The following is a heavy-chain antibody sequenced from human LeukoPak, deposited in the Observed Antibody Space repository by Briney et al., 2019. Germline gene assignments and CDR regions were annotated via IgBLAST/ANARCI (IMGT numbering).Heavy chain of an antibody. CDR3: AKDGSGGGWKWFDP. D-gene: IGHD2-15*01. V-gene: IGHV3-23*01. Sequence: PGGSLRLSCAASGFTFSSYAMSWVRQAPGKGLEWVSVISGSGGSTYYADSVKGRFTISRDNSKNTLYLQMNSLRAEDTAVYYCAKDGSGGGWKWFDPWGQGTLVTVSS. CDR1: GFTFSSYA. J-gene: IGHJ5*02. CDR2: ISGSGGST.